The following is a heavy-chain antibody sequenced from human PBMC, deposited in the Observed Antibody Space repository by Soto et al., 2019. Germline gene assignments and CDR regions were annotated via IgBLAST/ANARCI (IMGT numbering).Heavy chain of an antibody. D-gene: IGHD4-17*01. CDR2: ITGNGDYA. J-gene: IGHJ3*02. V-gene: IGHV3-23*01. Sequence: EVQLLESGGVLVPPGGSLRLSCAASGFTFSIFAMTWVRQAPGKGLEWVASITGNGDYARYTDSVQGRFTISRDNSKNTLYLQMNSLRTEDTALYYCSRDANGDYLGAFDNWGQGTMVTVSS. CDR1: GFTFSIFA. CDR3: SRDANGDYLGAFDN.